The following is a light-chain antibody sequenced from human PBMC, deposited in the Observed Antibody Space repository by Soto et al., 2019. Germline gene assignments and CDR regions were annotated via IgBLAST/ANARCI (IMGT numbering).Light chain of an antibody. Sequence: ERVITQSPATLSVSSFERATLSCMASQSVNTNLAWYQQKPGQGPRLLIYGASTRATGIPARFSGSGSGTEFTLTISSLQSEDFAVYYCLQYNNWPPGFGGGTKVDI. CDR1: QSVNTN. J-gene: IGKJ4*01. CDR3: LQYNNWPPG. V-gene: IGKV3-15*01. CDR2: GAS.